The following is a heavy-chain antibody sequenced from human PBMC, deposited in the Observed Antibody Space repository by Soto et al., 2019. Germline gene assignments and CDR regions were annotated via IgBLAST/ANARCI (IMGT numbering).Heavy chain of an antibody. Sequence: GESLKISCKGSGYSFTSYWIGWVRQMPGKGLEWMGIIYPGDSDTRYSPSFQGQVNISADKSISTAYLQWSSLKASDTAMYYCARPEGSGIYYNQWAAAFDIWGQGTMVTVSS. J-gene: IGHJ3*02. V-gene: IGHV5-51*01. CDR2: IYPGDSDT. CDR1: GYSFTSYW. CDR3: ARPEGSGIYYNQWAAAFDI. D-gene: IGHD3-10*01.